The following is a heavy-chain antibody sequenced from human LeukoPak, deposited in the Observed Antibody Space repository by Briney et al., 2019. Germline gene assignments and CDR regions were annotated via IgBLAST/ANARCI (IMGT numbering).Heavy chain of an antibody. CDR1: GFTVSSNY. J-gene: IGHJ4*02. Sequence: GGSLRLPCAASGFTVSSNYMNWVRQAPGKGLEWVSVIYSGGSTYYADSVKGRFTISRDNSKNTLLLQMNSLRAEDTAVYYCAREAVTRNYFDYWGQGTLATVSS. D-gene: IGHD4-17*01. V-gene: IGHV3-53*01. CDR2: IYSGGST. CDR3: AREAVTRNYFDY.